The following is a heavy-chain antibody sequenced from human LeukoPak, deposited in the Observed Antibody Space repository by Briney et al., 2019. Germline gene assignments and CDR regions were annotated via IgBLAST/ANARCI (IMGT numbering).Heavy chain of an antibody. V-gene: IGHV1-8*03. CDR2: MNPNSGNT. Sequence: ASVKVSCKASGYTFTSYDINWVRQATGQGLEWMGWMNPNSGNTGYAQKFQGRVTITRNTSISTAYMELSSLRSDDTAVYYCARETTYYYDSSGYRTFDYWGQGTLVTVSS. J-gene: IGHJ4*02. CDR3: ARETTYYYDSSGYRTFDY. D-gene: IGHD3-22*01. CDR1: GYTFTSYD.